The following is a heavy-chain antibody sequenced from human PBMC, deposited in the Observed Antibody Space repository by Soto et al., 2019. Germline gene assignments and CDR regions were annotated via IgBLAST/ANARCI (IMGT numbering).Heavy chain of an antibody. CDR3: ARRLQWQLRPLDS. V-gene: IGHV3-48*03. J-gene: IGHJ4*02. CDR2: ISSSGSTI. Sequence: GGSLRLSCAASGFTFSSYEMNWVRQAPGKGLEWVSYISSSGSTIYYADSVKGRFTISRDNAKNSLYLQMNGLRAEDTATYYCARRLQWQLRPLDSWGRGTLVTVSS. D-gene: IGHD6-19*01. CDR1: GFTFSSYE.